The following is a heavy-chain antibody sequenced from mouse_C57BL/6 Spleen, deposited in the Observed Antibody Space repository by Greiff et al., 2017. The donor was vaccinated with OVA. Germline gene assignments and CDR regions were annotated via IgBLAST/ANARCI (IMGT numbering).Heavy chain of an antibody. J-gene: IGHJ2*01. V-gene: IGHV1-82*01. D-gene: IGHD4-1*01. CDR1: GYAFSSSW. Sequence: VQLVESGPELVKPGASVKISCKASGYAFSSSWMNWVKQRPGKGLEWIGRIYPGDGDTNYNGKFKGKATLTADKSSSTAYMQLSSLTSEDSAVYFCARDWAGYYFDYWGQGTTLTVSS. CDR3: ARDWAGYYFDY. CDR2: IYPGDGDT.